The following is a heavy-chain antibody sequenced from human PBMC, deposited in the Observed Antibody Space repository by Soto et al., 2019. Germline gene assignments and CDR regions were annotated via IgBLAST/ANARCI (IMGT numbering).Heavy chain of an antibody. CDR3: ARVLYYDILTGYPRLPPPGY. D-gene: IGHD3-9*01. CDR2: IWHDGSNK. J-gene: IGHJ4*02. Sequence: GGSLRLSCSASGFTFGSYAMHWVRQAPGKGLEWVAVIWHDGSNKYYADSVKGRFTISRDNSKNTLYLQMNSLRAEDTAVYYCARVLYYDILTGYPRLPPPGYWGQGTLVTVSS. CDR1: GFTFGSYA. V-gene: IGHV3-33*08.